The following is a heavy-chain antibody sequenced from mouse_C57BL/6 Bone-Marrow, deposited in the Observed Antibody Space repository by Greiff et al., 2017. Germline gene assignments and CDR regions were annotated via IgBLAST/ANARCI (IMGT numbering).Heavy chain of an antibody. D-gene: IGHD2-4*01. CDR1: GFTFSDYY. CDR2: ISHGCGST. V-gene: IGHV5-12*01. J-gene: IGHJ3*01. CDR3: KDYKGFAY. Sequence: EVKLVESGGGLVQPGGSLKLSCAASGFTFSDYYMYWVRQTPEKRLEWVAYISHGCGSTSYPDTVKGRFTIYRDNAKNTLYLQTSRLRSRETAMYYCKDYKGFAYWGQGTLVTVSA.